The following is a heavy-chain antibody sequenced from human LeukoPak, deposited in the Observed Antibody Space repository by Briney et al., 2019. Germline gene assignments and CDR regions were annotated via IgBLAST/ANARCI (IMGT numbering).Heavy chain of an antibody. CDR1: GYTFTSFD. CDR2: MKSNNGHT. D-gene: IGHD7-27*01. CDR3: ARGPPNWGMVGY. J-gene: IGHJ4*02. Sequence: ASVKVSCKASGYTFTSFDFNWVRQATGQGLEWMGWMKSNNGHTGYAQKFQGRVTMTRDTSVSTAYMELSSLTFEDTAVYYCARGPPNWGMVGYWGQGTLVTVSS. V-gene: IGHV1-8*01.